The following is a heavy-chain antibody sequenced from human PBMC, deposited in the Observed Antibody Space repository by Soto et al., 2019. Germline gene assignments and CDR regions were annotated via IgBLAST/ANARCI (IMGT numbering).Heavy chain of an antibody. J-gene: IGHJ6*02. CDR2: TYYRSKWYN. CDR1: GDSVSSNSAA. D-gene: IGHD6-19*01. V-gene: IGHV6-1*01. CDR3: ARGRREWLSNYYGMDV. Sequence: PSQTLSLTCAISGDSVSSNSAAWNWIRQSPSRGLEWLGRTYYRSKWYNDYAVPVKSRITINPDTSKNQFSLQLNSVTPEDTAVYYCARGRREWLSNYYGMDVWGQGTTVTVSS.